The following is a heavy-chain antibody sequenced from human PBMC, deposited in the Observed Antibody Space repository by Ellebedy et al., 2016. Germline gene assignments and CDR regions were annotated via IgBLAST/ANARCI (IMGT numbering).Heavy chain of an antibody. CDR1: GFTFSSYG. CDR3: AKDPIEY. V-gene: IGHV3-30*18. CDR2: ISYDGSNK. J-gene: IGHJ4*02. Sequence: GGSLRLXXAASGFTFSSYGMHWVRQAPGKGLEWVAVISYDGSNKYYADSVKGRFTISRDNSKNTLYLQMNSLRAEDTAVYYCAKDPIEYWGQGTLVTVSS.